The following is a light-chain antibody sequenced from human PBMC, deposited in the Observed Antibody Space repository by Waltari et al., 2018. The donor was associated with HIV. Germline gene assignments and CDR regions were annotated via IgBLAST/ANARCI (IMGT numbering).Light chain of an antibody. CDR2: EVR. CDR3: ASYTRQISVA. CDR1: SDDIGASTH. Sequence: QSALTQPASVSGSPGQSTTITSTGTSDDIGASTHVSWYQQYPNGSPKLLIFEVRNRPSGVSGRFSASKSGNTASLTITGLQSDDEADYYCASYTRQISVAFGGGTRVTV. J-gene: IGLJ2*01. V-gene: IGLV2-14*01.